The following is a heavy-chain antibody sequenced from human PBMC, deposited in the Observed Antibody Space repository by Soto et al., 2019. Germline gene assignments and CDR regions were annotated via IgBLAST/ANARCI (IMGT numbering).Heavy chain of an antibody. D-gene: IGHD3-10*01. CDR2: ISAYNGHT. V-gene: IGHV1-18*01. Sequence: QVQLVQSGAEVKKPGASVKVSCKASGYTFPSYGITWVRQAPGQGLEWMGWISAYNGHTNYARKVQGRVTMTKATCTAAGFRGLRSLRSADTGVYCCARVGPMGRAFDICGPGAMVTVSS. J-gene: IGHJ3*02. CDR1: GYTFPSYG. CDR3: ARVGPMGRAFDI.